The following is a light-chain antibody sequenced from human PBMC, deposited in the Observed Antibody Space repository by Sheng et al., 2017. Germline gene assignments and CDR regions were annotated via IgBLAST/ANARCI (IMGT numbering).Light chain of an antibody. CDR2: GAV. CDR3: QQYNNGPPIT. J-gene: IGKJ5*01. Sequence: EIVMTQFPATLSAFPGERVSLSCRASQTISYNLAWYQQKRGQAPRLLIYGAVTEGLWYSQPGSVAVCLQQSSLSPSAACSLRILLVYYCQQYNNGPPITFGQGTRLEIK. V-gene: IGKV3-15*01. CDR1: QTISYN.